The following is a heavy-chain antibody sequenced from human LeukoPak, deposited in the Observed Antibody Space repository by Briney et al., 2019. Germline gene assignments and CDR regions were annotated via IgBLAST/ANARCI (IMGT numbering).Heavy chain of an antibody. V-gene: IGHV3-53*01. D-gene: IGHD3-16*01. CDR1: GVAVSSSY. CDR2: VYSDDIR. Sequence: GGSLRLSCAASGVAVSSSYMSWVRQAPGKGLEWVSIVYSDDIRYYVDSVKGRFSISRDTSRNTLYLQMNSLRAEDTAVYYCTRDSTTFRFGYWGQGTLITVSS. CDR3: TRDSTTFRFGY. J-gene: IGHJ4*02.